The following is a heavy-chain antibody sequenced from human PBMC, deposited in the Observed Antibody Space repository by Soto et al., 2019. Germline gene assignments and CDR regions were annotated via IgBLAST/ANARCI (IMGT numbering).Heavy chain of an antibody. CDR3: ARQPTVPTQSRYYDYYGMDV. J-gene: IGHJ6*02. CDR1: GGTFSSYT. D-gene: IGHD4-17*01. CDR2: IIPILGIA. Sequence: QVQLVQSGAEVKKPGSSVKVSCKASGGTFSSYTISWVRQAPGQGLEWMGRIIPILGIANYAQKFQGRVTITADNSXXSXYXXQSSLRSEDTAVYYCARQPTVPTQSRYYDYYGMDVWGQGTTVTVSS. V-gene: IGHV1-69*02.